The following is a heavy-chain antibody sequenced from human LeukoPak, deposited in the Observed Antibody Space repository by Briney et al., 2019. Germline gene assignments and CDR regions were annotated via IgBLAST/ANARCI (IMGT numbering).Heavy chain of an antibody. CDR3: ARENNDYGGKKAFDY. CDR2: IYYSGNT. V-gene: IGHV4-59*12. CDR1: GGSIRSYY. J-gene: IGHJ4*02. D-gene: IGHD4-23*01. Sequence: SETLSLTCTVSGGSIRSYYWNWIRQPPGKGLEWIGYIYYSGNTNYNPSLKSRVTISVDMSKNQFSLKLSSVTAADTAVYYCARENNDYGGKKAFDYWGQGTLVTVSS.